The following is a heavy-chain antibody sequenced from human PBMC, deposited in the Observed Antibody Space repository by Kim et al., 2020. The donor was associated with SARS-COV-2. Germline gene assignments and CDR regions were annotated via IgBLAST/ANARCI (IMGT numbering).Heavy chain of an antibody. CDR2: SNK. J-gene: IGHJ4*02. Sequence: SNKYYADSVKGRFTISRDKSKNTLYLQMNSLRAEDTAVYYCANGPAAGSHWGQGTLVTVSS. CDR3: ANGPAAGSH. D-gene: IGHD6-13*01. V-gene: IGHV3-30*02.